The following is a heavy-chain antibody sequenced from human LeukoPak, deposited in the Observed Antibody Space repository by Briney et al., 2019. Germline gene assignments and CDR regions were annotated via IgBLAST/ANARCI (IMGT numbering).Heavy chain of an antibody. CDR3: CSGGSFKFDY. Sequence: GRSLRLSCPASGFTFSSYAIGWVSQAPGNWLEWVSSISGSGGSTYCEDSVKGRFTISRDNSKNTLYLQMNSLRAEDTAVYYCCSGGSFKFDYWGQGTLVTVSS. D-gene: IGHD2-15*01. CDR1: GFTFSSYA. V-gene: IGHV3-23*01. J-gene: IGHJ4*02. CDR2: ISGSGGST.